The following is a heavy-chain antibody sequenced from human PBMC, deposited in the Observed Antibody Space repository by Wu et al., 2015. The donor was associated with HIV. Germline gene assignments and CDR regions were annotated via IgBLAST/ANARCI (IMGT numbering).Heavy chain of an antibody. D-gene: IGHD2-15*01. CDR3: ARDRDGGGFYYGMDV. J-gene: IGHJ6*02. V-gene: IGHV1-69*13. CDR2: IIPMYGKP. CDR1: GGSFSDYA. Sequence: QVQLVQSGAGVKKPGSSVKVSCKASGGSFSDYAISWVRQAPGQGLEWMGRIIPMYGKPIDAQKFQGRITITADDSTSTVDMELSSLRSEDTAVYFCARDRDGGGFYYGMDVWGQGTTVTVSS.